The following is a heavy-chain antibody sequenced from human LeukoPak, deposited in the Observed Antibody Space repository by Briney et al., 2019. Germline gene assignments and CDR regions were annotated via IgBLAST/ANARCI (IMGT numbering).Heavy chain of an antibody. CDR2: ISSSSTYI. J-gene: IGHJ4*02. D-gene: IGHD1-26*01. CDR3: ASGMRVGPNI. CDR1: GFTFSSYS. V-gene: IGHV3-21*01. Sequence: GESLRLSCAASGFTFSSYSMNWVRQAPGKGLEWVSSISSSSTYIYYADSVKGRFTISRDDAQNSLYLQMNSLRAEDTAVYYCASGMRVGPNIWGQGTLVTVSS.